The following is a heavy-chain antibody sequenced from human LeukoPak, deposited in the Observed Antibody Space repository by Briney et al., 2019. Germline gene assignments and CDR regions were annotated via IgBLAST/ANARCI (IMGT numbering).Heavy chain of an antibody. Sequence: SETLSLTCTVSGGSISSYYWSWIRQPPGKGLEWIGYIYYSGSINYNPSLKSRVTISVDTSKNQFSLKLSSVTAADTAVYYCARHSSGWYSSYYYYGMDVWGQGTTVTVSS. CDR2: IYYSGSI. J-gene: IGHJ6*02. CDR1: GGSISSYY. V-gene: IGHV4-59*08. CDR3: ARHSSGWYSSYYYYGMDV. D-gene: IGHD6-19*01.